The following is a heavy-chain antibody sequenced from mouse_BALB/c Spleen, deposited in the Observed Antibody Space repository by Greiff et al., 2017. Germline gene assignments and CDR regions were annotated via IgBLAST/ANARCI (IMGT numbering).Heavy chain of an antibody. V-gene: IGHV1-80*01. CDR1: GYAFSSYW. Sequence: QVQLQQSGAELVRPGSSVKISCRASGYAFSSYWMNWLKRRPGQGLEGIGQIYPGDGDTNYNGKFKGKATLTADKSSSTAYMQLSSLTSEDSAVYFCARGDFYYYGSFYAMDYWGQGTSVTVSS. D-gene: IGHD1-1*01. J-gene: IGHJ4*01. CDR2: IYPGDGDT. CDR3: ARGDFYYYGSFYAMDY.